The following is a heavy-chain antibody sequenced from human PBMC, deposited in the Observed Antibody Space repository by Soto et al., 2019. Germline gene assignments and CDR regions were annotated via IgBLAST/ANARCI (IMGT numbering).Heavy chain of an antibody. D-gene: IGHD2-21*02. V-gene: IGHV3-7*03. J-gene: IGHJ6*02. CDR3: ARDHLILPAHDFFYGSDV. CDR1: GFTFSMYS. Sequence: GGSLRLSCEVSGFTFSMYSMSWVRQSPGKGLEWVAKIPQDGVDGHYADTVKGRFIISRDNGKNSLHLQLNDLRAEDTAVYYCARDHLILPAHDFFYGSDVWGRGATVTVSS. CDR2: IPQDGVDG.